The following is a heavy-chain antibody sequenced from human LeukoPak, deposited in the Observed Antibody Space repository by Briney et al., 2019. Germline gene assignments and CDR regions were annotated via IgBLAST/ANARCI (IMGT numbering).Heavy chain of an antibody. J-gene: IGHJ6*03. Sequence: SETLSLTCTVSGGSISSYYWSWIRQPAGKGLEWIGRIYTSGSTNYNPSLKSRVTMSVDTSKNQFSLKLSSVTAADTAVYYCAREDSSSYYYYYYYMAVWGKGTTVTVSS. CDR3: AREDSSSYYYYYYYMAV. V-gene: IGHV4-4*07. D-gene: IGHD6-6*01. CDR1: GGSISSYY. CDR2: IYTSGST.